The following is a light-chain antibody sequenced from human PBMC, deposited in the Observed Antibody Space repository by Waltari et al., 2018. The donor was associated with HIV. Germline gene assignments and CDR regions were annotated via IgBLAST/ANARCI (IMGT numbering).Light chain of an antibody. CDR2: EFS. V-gene: IGLV2-23*02. CDR1: SSDVGGYNL. CDR3: CSYAGSTTFVI. J-gene: IGLJ2*01. Sequence: QSALTQPASVSGSPGQSITISCTGTSSDVGGYNLVSWYQQHPGKAPKLMIYEFSKRPSGVSYLFSGSKSGNTASLTISGLQAEDDADYYCCSYAGSTTFVIFGGFTMLSVL.